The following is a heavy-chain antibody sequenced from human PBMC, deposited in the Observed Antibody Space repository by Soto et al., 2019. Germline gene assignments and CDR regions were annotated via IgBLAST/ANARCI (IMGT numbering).Heavy chain of an antibody. CDR1: CGAFSGYY. J-gene: IGHJ5*02. CDR3: ARVPYYDFWSGYSGHNWFDP. D-gene: IGHD3-3*01. Sequence: TSGTLSLPRAVYCGAFSGYYWSWIRQPPGKGVEWVGEINHSGTTNYNPSLKRPVTKSLDTSKNQFSRKLSSVTAADTAVYYCARVPYYDFWSGYSGHNWFDPWGQGTLVTVSP. V-gene: IGHV4-34*01. CDR2: INHSGTT.